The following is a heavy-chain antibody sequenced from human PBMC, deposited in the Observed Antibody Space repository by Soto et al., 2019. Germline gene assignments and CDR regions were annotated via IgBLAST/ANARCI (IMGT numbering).Heavy chain of an antibody. Sequence: PSETLSLTCTVSGSSVSSGSYYWSLMQQPPGKGLEWIGYIYHSGSTYYNPSLKSRVTISVDTSKNQFSLKLSSVTAADTAVYYCARHSWDPNYYYYGMDVWGQGTTVTVSS. J-gene: IGHJ6*02. CDR3: ARHSWDPNYYYYGMDV. CDR2: IYHSGST. CDR1: GSSVSSGSYY. D-gene: IGHD1-26*01. V-gene: IGHV4-39*01.